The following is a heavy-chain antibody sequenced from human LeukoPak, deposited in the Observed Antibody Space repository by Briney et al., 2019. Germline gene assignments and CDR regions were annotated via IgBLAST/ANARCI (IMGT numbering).Heavy chain of an antibody. CDR2: IYHSGST. Sequence: PSQTLSLTCAVSGVSISRGGYSWSWIRQPPGKGLEWIGYIYHSGSTYYNPSLKSRVTISVDRSKNQFSLKLSSVTAADTAVYYCARVGDGYISWYFDLWGRGTLVTVSS. V-gene: IGHV4-30-2*01. J-gene: IGHJ2*01. D-gene: IGHD5-24*01. CDR1: GVSISRGGYS. CDR3: ARVGDGYISWYFDL.